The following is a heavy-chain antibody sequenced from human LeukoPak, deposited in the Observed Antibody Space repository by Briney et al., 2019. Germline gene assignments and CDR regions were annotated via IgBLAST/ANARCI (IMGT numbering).Heavy chain of an antibody. D-gene: IGHD3-10*01. CDR3: ARRYNYNLGSSPFDF. V-gene: IGHV4-34*01. CDR1: GGPFSGYF. CDR2: IHNSGTT. Sequence: SETLSLTCAVSGGPFSGYFWSWIRQSSGKGLEWIGEIHNSGTTNYNPSLNSRVTISEDTSKNQFYLNLSSVTAADTAVYYCARRYNYNLGSSPFDFWGQGTLVTVSS. J-gene: IGHJ4*02.